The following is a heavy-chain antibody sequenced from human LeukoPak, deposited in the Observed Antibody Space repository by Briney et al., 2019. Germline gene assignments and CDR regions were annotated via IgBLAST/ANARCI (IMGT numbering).Heavy chain of an antibody. Sequence: SETLSLTCAVYGGSFSGYYWSWIRQPPGKGLEWIGEINHSGSTNYNPSLKSRVTISVDTSKNQFSLKLSSVTAADTAVYYCARQNGGSWNYYYYMDVWGKGTTVTVSS. CDR2: INHSGST. V-gene: IGHV4-34*01. CDR3: ARQNGGSWNYYYYMDV. D-gene: IGHD1-26*01. J-gene: IGHJ6*03. CDR1: GGSFSGYY.